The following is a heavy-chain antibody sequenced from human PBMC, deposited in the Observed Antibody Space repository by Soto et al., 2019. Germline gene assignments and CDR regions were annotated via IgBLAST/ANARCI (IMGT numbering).Heavy chain of an antibody. D-gene: IGHD3-22*01. CDR1: GGSISSGGYS. CDR3: ARGGKYYYDSSGYPPGYGMDV. V-gene: IGHV4-30-2*01. Sequence: SETLSLTCAVSGGSISSGGYSWSWIRQPPGKGLEWTGYIDHSGSTYYNPSLKSRVTIAVDRSKNQFSLKLSSVTAADTAVYYCARGGKYYYDSSGYPPGYGMDVWGQGTTVTVSS. J-gene: IGHJ6*02. CDR2: IDHSGST.